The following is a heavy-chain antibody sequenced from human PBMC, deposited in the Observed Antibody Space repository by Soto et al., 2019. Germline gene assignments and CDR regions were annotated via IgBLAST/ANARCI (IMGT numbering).Heavy chain of an antibody. CDR2: IYTGGST. V-gene: IGHV3-53*01. Sequence: GGSLRLSCAASGFTVSTNYMSWVRQAPGKGLEWVSVIYTGGSTYYEDSVKGRFTISRDNSKNTLSLQMNSLRAEDTAVYYCARFKRFHTSKIDAFDIWGQGTMVTVSS. CDR3: ARFKRFHTSKIDAFDI. J-gene: IGHJ3*02. D-gene: IGHD2-21*01. CDR1: GFTVSTNY.